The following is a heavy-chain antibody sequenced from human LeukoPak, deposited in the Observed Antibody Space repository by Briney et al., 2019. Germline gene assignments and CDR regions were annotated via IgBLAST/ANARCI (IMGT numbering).Heavy chain of an antibody. Sequence: GGSLRLSCAASGFTFSSYWMGWVRQAPVKGLEWVANIKQDGSEKYYVDSVKGRFTISRDNAKNSLYLQMNSLRAEDTAVYYCARPYSSGNYPDYWGQGTLVTVSS. D-gene: IGHD3-22*01. J-gene: IGHJ4*02. CDR2: IKQDGSEK. V-gene: IGHV3-7*01. CDR3: ARPYSSGNYPDY. CDR1: GFTFSSYW.